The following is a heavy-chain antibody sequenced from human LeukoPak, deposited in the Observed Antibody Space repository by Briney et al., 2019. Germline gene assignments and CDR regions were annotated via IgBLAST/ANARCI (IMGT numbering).Heavy chain of an antibody. CDR2: ISSSSRYI. CDR3: ASSTQISKYADY. CDR1: GFTFSTYT. J-gene: IGHJ4*02. D-gene: IGHD2-2*01. V-gene: IGHV3-21*01. Sequence: GGSLRLSCAASGFTFSTYTVNWVRQAPGKGLEWVSSISSSSRYIYYTDSVKGRFTISRDNAESTLYLQMNSLRAEDTAVYYCASSTQISKYADYWGQGALVTVSS.